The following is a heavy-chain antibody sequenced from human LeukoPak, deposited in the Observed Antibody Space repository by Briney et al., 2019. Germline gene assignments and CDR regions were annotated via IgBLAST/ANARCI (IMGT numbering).Heavy chain of an antibody. CDR1: GFTFSTYG. V-gene: IGHV3-64*01. CDR3: ARARVAAKSGYMDV. D-gene: IGHD2-15*01. Sequence: PGGSLRLSCAASGFTFSTYGMYWVRQAPGKGLEYVSSISSNGNTYYANSVKSRFTISRDNPKNTLYLQMGSLRDEDLAVYYCARARVAAKSGYMDVWGTGTTVTISS. CDR2: ISSNGNT. J-gene: IGHJ6*03.